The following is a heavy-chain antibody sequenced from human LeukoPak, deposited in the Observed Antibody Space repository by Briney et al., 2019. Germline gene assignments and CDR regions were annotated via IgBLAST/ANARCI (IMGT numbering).Heavy chain of an antibody. CDR1: GFTFSSYG. CDR3: ARDRGYCSVGNCYYFDY. CDR2: IWYDGSNK. J-gene: IGHJ4*02. Sequence: GGSLRLSCAASGFTFSSYGMHWVRQAPGKGLEWVAVIWYDGSNKYYADSVKGRFTISRDNSKNTLYLQMNSLRAEDTAMYYCARDRGYCSVGNCYYFDYWGQGTLVTVSS. V-gene: IGHV3-33*01. D-gene: IGHD2-15*01.